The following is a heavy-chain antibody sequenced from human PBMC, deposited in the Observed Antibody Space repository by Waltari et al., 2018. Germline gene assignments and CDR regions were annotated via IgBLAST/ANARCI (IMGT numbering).Heavy chain of an antibody. CDR3: AREEQWRKYFQH. Sequence: QVQLQESGPGLVKPSETLSLTCAVSGYSISSGYYWGWIRQPPGKGLEWIGSIYHSGITDYNPSVKSRVTISVDTSKIQFSLRLSSVTAAGTAVYYCAREEQWRKYFQHWGQGTLVTVSS. V-gene: IGHV4-38-2*02. CDR2: IYHSGIT. J-gene: IGHJ1*01. CDR1: GYSISSGYY. D-gene: IGHD6-19*01.